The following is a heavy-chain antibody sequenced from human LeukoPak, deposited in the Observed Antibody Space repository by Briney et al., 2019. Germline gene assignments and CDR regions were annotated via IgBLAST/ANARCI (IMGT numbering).Heavy chain of an antibody. J-gene: IGHJ6*02. CDR2: IYYSGST. CDR3: ARHGGLQLWFPGYYYGMDV. Sequence: PSETLSLTCTVSGGSISSYYWSWIRQPPGKGLEWIGYIYYSGSTNYNPSLKSRVTISVDTSKNQFSLKLSSVTAADTAVYYCARHGGLQLWFPGYYYGMDVWGQGTTVTVSS. CDR1: GGSISSYY. D-gene: IGHD5-18*01. V-gene: IGHV4-59*08.